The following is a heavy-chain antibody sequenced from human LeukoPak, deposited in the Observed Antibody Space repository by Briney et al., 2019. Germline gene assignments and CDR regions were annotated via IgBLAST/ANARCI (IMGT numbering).Heavy chain of an antibody. CDR1: GFTFSSYG. CDR2: ISSSSSYI. V-gene: IGHV3-21*01. J-gene: IGHJ6*02. D-gene: IGHD6-13*01. CDR3: AREAGIAAAGYYYYGMDV. Sequence: GGSLRLSCAASGFTFSSYGMHWVRQAPGKGLEWVSSISSSSSYIYYADSVKGRFTISRDNAKNSLYLQMNSLRAEDTAVYYCAREAGIAAAGYYYYGMDVWGQGTTVTVSS.